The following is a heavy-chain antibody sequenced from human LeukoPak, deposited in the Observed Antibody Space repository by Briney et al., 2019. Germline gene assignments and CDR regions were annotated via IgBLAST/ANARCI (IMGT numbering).Heavy chain of an antibody. D-gene: IGHD1-7*01. CDR2: IIPIFGTA. Sequence: SVKVSCKASGGTFSSYAISWVRQAPGQGLEWMGGIIPIFGTANYAQKFQGRVTITADESTSTAYMELSSLRSEDTAVYYCARASRMKLRGYYFDYWGQGTLVTVSS. V-gene: IGHV1-69*13. J-gene: IGHJ4*02. CDR3: ARASRMKLRGYYFDY. CDR1: GGTFSSYA.